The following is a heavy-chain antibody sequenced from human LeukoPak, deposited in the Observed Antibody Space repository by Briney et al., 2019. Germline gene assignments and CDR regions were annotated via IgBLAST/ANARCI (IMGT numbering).Heavy chain of an antibody. V-gene: IGHV3-23*01. Sequence: GGSLRLSCAASGFTFSSYAMSWVRQAPGKGLEWVSAISGSGGSTYYADSVKGRFTTSRDNSKNTLYLQMNSLRAEDTAVYYCALASMVQGVTFDYWGQGILVTVSS. CDR3: ALASMVQGVTFDY. CDR1: GFTFSSYA. J-gene: IGHJ4*02. D-gene: IGHD3-10*01. CDR2: ISGSGGST.